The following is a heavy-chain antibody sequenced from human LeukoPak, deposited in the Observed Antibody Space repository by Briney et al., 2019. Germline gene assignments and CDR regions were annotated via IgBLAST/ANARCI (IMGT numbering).Heavy chain of an antibody. D-gene: IGHD1-1*01. CDR2: ITWNSNGI. J-gene: IGHJ4*02. V-gene: IGHV3-9*01. CDR3: AKDKGKTGTGTIDS. Sequence: PGRSLRLSCAASGFSFNDYAMHWVRQAPGKGLEWVSGITWNSNGIAYADSVKGRFTISRDNAKNSLYVQIDSLRPDDTAFYYCAKDKGKTGTGTIDSWGQGTLVTVSS. CDR1: GFSFNDYA.